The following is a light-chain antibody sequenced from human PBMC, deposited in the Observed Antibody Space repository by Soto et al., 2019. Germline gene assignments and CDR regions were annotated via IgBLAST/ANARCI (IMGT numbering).Light chain of an antibody. CDR1: QSVSSSY. CDR2: GAS. CDR3: QQYGNSPLT. V-gene: IGKV3-20*01. Sequence: EIVLTQSPGTLSLSPGERATLSCRASQSVSSSYLAWYQQKPGQAPRLLIYGASSRATGIPDRFSGSGSGTDFTLTFSRLEPEDFAVYYCQQYGNSPLTFGQGTKVEIK. J-gene: IGKJ1*01.